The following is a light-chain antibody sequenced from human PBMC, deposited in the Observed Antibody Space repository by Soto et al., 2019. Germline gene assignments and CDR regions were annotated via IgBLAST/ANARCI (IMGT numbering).Light chain of an antibody. CDR2: DTS. CDR1: QSLTNSF. J-gene: IGKJ5*01. V-gene: IGKV3-20*01. Sequence: EIVLTQSPGTLSLSPGERATLSCRASQSLTNSFIAWYQQKPGQAPRRLIYDTSSRDTGIPDRFSGSGSGTDFTRTISRLEPEDFAVFFCQQYGTSEIIFGQGTRLEIK. CDR3: QQYGTSEII.